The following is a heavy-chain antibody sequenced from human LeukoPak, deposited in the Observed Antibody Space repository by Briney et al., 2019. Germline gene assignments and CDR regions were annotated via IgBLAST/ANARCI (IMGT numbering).Heavy chain of an antibody. CDR3: AKDQGYSYGTYYFDY. Sequence: GGSLRLSCAAPGFTFSSYGMHWVRQAPGKGLEWVAFIRYDGSNKYYADSVKGRFTISRDNSKNTLYLQMNSLRAEDTAVYYCAKDQGYSYGTYYFDYWGQGTLVTVSS. D-gene: IGHD5-18*01. V-gene: IGHV3-30*02. CDR1: GFTFSSYG. CDR2: IRYDGSNK. J-gene: IGHJ4*02.